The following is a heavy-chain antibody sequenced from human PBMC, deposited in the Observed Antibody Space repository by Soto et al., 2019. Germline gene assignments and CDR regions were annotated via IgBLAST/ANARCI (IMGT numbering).Heavy chain of an antibody. Sequence: SLSWAACGITLSSYAMHWVRQAPGKGLEWVAAISYDGSNKYYADSVKGRFTISRDNSKNKLYLQLNSLRAEDTAVYYCASPNDALDIWGQGTMVTVSS. CDR2: ISYDGSNK. V-gene: IGHV3-30-3*01. CDR1: GITLSSYA. J-gene: IGHJ3*02. CDR3: ASPNDALDI.